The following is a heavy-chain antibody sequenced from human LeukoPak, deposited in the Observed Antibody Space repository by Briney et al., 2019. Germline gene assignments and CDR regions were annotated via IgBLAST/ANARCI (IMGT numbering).Heavy chain of an antibody. CDR3: AKDQRSVWAPRLRGNWFDP. V-gene: IGHV3-21*04. CDR1: GFTFSSYS. Sequence: GGSLRLSCAASGFTFSSYSMNWVRQAPGKGLEWVSSISSSSSYIYYADSVKGRFTISRDNAKNSLYLQMNSLRAEDTAVYYCAKDQRSVWAPRLRGNWFDPWGQGTLVTVSS. D-gene: IGHD1-1*01. CDR2: ISSSSSYI. J-gene: IGHJ5*02.